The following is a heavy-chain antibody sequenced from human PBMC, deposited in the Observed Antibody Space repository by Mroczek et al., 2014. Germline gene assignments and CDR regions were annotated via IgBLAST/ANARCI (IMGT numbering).Heavy chain of an antibody. J-gene: IGHJ5*01. Sequence: QLQRWGPGTGRSLRRPCPSPALSLAAPSLEFLFLGLDPPGPRKGLDWIGSVDYRGRTFNNPSLTPRVTVSADTSKNHFSLKLDSVTAADTALYYCAGVIWYTNGIGWFDSWGRGILVTVSS. CDR3: AGVIWYTNGIGWFDS. CDR2: VDYRGRT. CDR1: AAPSLEFLF. D-gene: IGHD1-1*01. V-gene: IGHV4-39*02.